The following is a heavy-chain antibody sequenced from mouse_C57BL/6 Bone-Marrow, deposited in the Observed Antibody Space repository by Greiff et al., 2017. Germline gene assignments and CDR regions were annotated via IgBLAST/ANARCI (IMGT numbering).Heavy chain of an antibody. V-gene: IGHV1-42*01. CDR2: INPSTGGT. CDR3: ARGRFHLLLRSSYAMDY. CDR1: GYSFTGYY. Sequence: EVKLVESGPELVKPGASVKISCKASGYSFTGYYMNWVKQSPEKSLEWIGEINPSTGGTTYNQKFKAKATLTVDKSSSTAYMQRKSLTSEDSAVYYCARGRFHLLLRSSYAMDYWGQGTSVTVSS. D-gene: IGHD1-1*01. J-gene: IGHJ4*01.